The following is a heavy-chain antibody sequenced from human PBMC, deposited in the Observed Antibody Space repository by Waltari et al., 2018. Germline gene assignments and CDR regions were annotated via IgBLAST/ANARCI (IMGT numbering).Heavy chain of an antibody. CDR2: INPHSGAT. CDR3: AREGDYGSYFEF. Sequence: QAHLVLSGAESKTPGASAKVPCTASGYPFHAFYIHWVRQAPGQGPEWLGWINPHSGATRYARQFQGRVTLTADRAIDTAYMELNSLKSDDTAMYYCAREGDYGSYFEFGGQGTLVTVSS. CDR1: GYPFHAFY. J-gene: IGHJ4*02. V-gene: IGHV1-2*02. D-gene: IGHD4-17*01.